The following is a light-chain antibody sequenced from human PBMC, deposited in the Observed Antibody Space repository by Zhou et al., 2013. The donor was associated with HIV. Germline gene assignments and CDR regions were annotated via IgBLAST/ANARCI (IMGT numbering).Light chain of an antibody. Sequence: PGERVTLSCRASQSVSTYLAWYQHKPGQAPRLLIYDTSNRAAGIPARFSGSGSGTDFTLTISSLEPEDFAIYYCQQRRNWPITFGQGTRLE. V-gene: IGKV3-11*01. CDR3: QQRRNWPIT. CDR2: DTS. CDR1: QSVSTY. J-gene: IGKJ5*01.